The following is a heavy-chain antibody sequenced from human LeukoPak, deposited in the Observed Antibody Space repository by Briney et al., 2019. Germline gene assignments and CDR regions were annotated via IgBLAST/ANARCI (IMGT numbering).Heavy chain of an antibody. CDR3: AKWDSSGFWSGYTYYFDY. D-gene: IGHD3-3*01. J-gene: IGHJ4*02. V-gene: IGHV3-21*01. Sequence: GGSLRLSCAASGFTFSNYSMKWVRQAPGKGLEWVSSISSSSSYIYYADSVKGRFTISRDNAKNSLYLQMNSLRAEDTAVYYCAKWDSSGFWSGYTYYFDYWGQGTLVTVSS. CDR1: GFTFSNYS. CDR2: ISSSSSYI.